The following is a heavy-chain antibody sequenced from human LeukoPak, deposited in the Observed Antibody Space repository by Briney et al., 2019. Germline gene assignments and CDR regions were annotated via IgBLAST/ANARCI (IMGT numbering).Heavy chain of an antibody. J-gene: IGHJ4*02. CDR3: TTSVSEGDEDGILTGFNY. D-gene: IGHD3-9*01. CDR1: GYIFTTSA. V-gene: IGHV1-3*01. Sequence: ASVKVSCKASGYIFTTSAIYWVRQAPGQRPEWMGWINAGNGNIKYSQKFQDRVSLTRDTSASAAYMELSRLTPEDTAVYYCTTSVSEGDEDGILTGFNYWGQGTLVTVSS. CDR2: INAGNGNI.